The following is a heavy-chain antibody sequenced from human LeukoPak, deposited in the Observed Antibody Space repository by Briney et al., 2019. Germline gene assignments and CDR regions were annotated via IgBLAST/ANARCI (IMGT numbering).Heavy chain of an antibody. CDR3: ARDTYSSSWYFDY. D-gene: IGHD6-13*01. CDR2: IWYDGSNK. Sequence: GGSLRLSCAASGFTFSSYGMHWVRQAPGKGLEWVAVIWYDGSNKYYADSVKGRFTISRDNSKNTLYLQMNSLRAEDTAVYYCARDTYSSSWYFDYWGQGTLVTVSS. J-gene: IGHJ4*02. CDR1: GFTFSSYG. V-gene: IGHV3-33*01.